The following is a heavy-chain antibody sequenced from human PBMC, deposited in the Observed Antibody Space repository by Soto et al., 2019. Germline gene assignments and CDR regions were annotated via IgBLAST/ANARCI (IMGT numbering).Heavy chain of an antibody. D-gene: IGHD5-18*01. Sequence: ASVKVSCKASGYTFTSCYMHWVRQAPGQGLEWMGIINPSGGSTSYAQKFQGRVTLTRDTSTSTVYMELSSLRSEDTAVYYCARVKIIQLWDYGMDVWGQGTTVTVSS. CDR2: INPSGGST. CDR3: ARVKIIQLWDYGMDV. CDR1: GYTFTSCY. J-gene: IGHJ6*02. V-gene: IGHV1-46*01.